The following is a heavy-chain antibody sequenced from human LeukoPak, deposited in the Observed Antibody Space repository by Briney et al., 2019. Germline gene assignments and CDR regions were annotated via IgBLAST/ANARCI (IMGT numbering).Heavy chain of an antibody. J-gene: IGHJ2*01. Sequence: TSETLSLTCTVSGGAISSTTCYWGWIRQPPGKGLEWIGSIYFSGNTYFHPSLKSRVTLSVDTTKNQFSLKLNSVTATDTAVYYCARLRRAGNWYLDLWGRGTLVTVSS. D-gene: IGHD1-1*01. V-gene: IGHV4-39*01. CDR1: GGAISSTTCY. CDR3: ARLRRAGNWYLDL. CDR2: IYFSGNT.